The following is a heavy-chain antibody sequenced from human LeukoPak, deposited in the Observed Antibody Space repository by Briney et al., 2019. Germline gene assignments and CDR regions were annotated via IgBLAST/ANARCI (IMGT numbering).Heavy chain of an antibody. Sequence: SETLSLTCTVSGGSVGTYYWSWIRKPAGKGLEWIGRVYTSGSTNYNPSLKSRVTMSVDTSKNQLSLKPSSVTAADTAVYYCATSGHDYGDHGWGQGTLVTVSS. CDR2: VYTSGST. V-gene: IGHV4-4*07. J-gene: IGHJ4*02. D-gene: IGHD4-17*01. CDR3: ATSGHDYGDHG. CDR1: GGSVGTYY.